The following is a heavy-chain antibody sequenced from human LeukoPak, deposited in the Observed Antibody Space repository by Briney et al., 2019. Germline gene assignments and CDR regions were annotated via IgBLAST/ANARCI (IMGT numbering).Heavy chain of an antibody. CDR3: ARNPGGIGDY. J-gene: IGHJ4*02. V-gene: IGHV3-48*02. CDR1: GFTFSIYS. D-gene: IGHD4-23*01. Sequence: QPGGSLRLSCAASGFTFSIYSMNWVRQAPGKGLEWVSFISGSSSSTFYADSVKGRFIVSRDNAKNTLYLQMNSLRDEDTAVYYCARNPGGIGDYWGQGTLVTVSS. CDR2: ISGSSSST.